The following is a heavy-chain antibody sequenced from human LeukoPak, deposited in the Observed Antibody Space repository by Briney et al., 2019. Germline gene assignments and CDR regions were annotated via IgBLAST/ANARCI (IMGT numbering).Heavy chain of an antibody. J-gene: IGHJ5*02. CDR1: GFTFSSYA. V-gene: IGHV3-30-3*01. Sequence: PGGSLRLSCAASGFTFSSYAMHWVRQAPGKGLEWVAVISYDGSNEYYADSVKGRFTISRDNSKNTLYLQMNSLRAEDTAVYYCARVHSCGSNWFDPWGQGTLVTVSS. D-gene: IGHD5-18*01. CDR2: ISYDGSNE. CDR3: ARVHSCGSNWFDP.